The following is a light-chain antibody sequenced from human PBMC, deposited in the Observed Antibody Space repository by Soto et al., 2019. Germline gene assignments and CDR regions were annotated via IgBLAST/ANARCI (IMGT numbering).Light chain of an antibody. CDR2: GAS. Sequence: VVVPQSXATLSLCESEXXXXXXXVSQSVSKYLAWYQHRXGQAPRVLTCGASXRANGIPARSSGSRSGTEFTLTISSLQSEDFAVYFCQQYNLWPRTFCQVTKVNIK. CDR1: QSVSKY. J-gene: IGKJ1*01. CDR3: QQYNLWPRT. V-gene: IGKV3-15*01.